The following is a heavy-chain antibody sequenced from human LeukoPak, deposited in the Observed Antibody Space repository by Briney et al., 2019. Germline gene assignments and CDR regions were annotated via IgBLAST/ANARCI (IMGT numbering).Heavy chain of an antibody. Sequence: GGSLRLSCAASGFTFSSYSMNWVRQAPGKGLEWVSSISSSSSYIYYADSVKGRFTIPRDNAKNSLYLQMNSLRAEDTAVYYCAREKWLQLTPYYYYYMDVWGKGTTVTVSS. V-gene: IGHV3-21*01. CDR3: AREKWLQLTPYYYYYMDV. D-gene: IGHD6-19*01. CDR2: ISSSSSYI. CDR1: GFTFSSYS. J-gene: IGHJ6*03.